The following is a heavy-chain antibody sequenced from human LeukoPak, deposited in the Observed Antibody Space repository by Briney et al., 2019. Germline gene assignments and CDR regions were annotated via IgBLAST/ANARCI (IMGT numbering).Heavy chain of an antibody. J-gene: IGHJ5*02. CDR3: AKSLLWFGEFPPAHWFDP. Sequence: GGSLRLSCAASGFTFINYGMNWVRQPPGKGLEWVSGISGSGGSTYSAESVKGRFTISRDNSKNTLYLQMNSLRAEDTAVYYCAKSLLWFGEFPPAHWFDPWGQGTLVTVSS. D-gene: IGHD3-10*01. CDR2: ISGSGGST. CDR1: GFTFINYG. V-gene: IGHV3-23*01.